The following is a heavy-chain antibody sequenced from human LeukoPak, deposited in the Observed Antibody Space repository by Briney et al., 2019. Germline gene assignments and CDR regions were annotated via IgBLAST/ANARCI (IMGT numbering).Heavy chain of an antibody. V-gene: IGHV4-34*01. Sequence: PSETLSLTCAVYGGSFSGYYWNWIRQPPGKGLEWIGEINHSGRTNYNPSLKSRVTISVDTSKKQFSLKLSSVTAADTAVYYCAREGAAADIYFDYWGQGTLVTVSS. CDR2: INHSGRT. D-gene: IGHD6-13*01. J-gene: IGHJ4*02. CDR3: AREGAAADIYFDY. CDR1: GGSFSGYY.